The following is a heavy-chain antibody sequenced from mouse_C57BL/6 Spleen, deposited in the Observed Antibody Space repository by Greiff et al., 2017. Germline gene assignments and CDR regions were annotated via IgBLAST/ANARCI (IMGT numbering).Heavy chain of an antibody. CDR3: ARSYGNYVDYYAMDY. V-gene: IGHV1-55*01. CDR1: GYTFTSYW. D-gene: IGHD2-1*01. J-gene: IGHJ4*01. Sequence: QVQLQQPGAELVKPGASVKMSCKASGYTFTSYWITWVKQRPGQGLEWIGDIYPGSGSTNYNEKFKSKATLTVDTSSSTAYMQLSSLTSEDSAVYYCARSYGNYVDYYAMDYWGQGTSVTVSS. CDR2: IYPGSGST.